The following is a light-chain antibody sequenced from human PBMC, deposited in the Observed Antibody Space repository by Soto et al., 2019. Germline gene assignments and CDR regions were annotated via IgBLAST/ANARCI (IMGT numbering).Light chain of an antibody. CDR3: QQTYFALHT. Sequence: DVQMTQSPSSLSASVGDRVTITCRASQSVSTYLNWYQQKPGKAPKLLIHAASTLQSGVPSRFSGSGTGTAFSLTIDGLQPEDFATYCCQQTYFALHTFGQGTKVEI. CDR2: AAS. CDR1: QSVSTY. J-gene: IGKJ2*01. V-gene: IGKV1-39*01.